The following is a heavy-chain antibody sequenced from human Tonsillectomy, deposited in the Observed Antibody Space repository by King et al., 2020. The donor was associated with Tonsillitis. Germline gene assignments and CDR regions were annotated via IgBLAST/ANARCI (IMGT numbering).Heavy chain of an antibody. CDR3: ARGSGDLDY. D-gene: IGHD7-27*01. Sequence: VQLVESGGGVVQPGRSLRLSCAASGFSFRSFGVNWVRPAPGKGLEWVALVSYDGSNKFYADSVKGRFTISRDNSKNTVDLQMTTLRIEDTGVYYCARGSGDLDYWGQGTQVTVSS. CDR1: GFSFRSFG. CDR2: VSYDGSNK. V-gene: IGHV3-30*03. J-gene: IGHJ4*02.